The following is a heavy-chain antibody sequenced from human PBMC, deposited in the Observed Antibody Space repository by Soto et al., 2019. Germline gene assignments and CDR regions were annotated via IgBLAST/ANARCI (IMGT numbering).Heavy chain of an antibody. Sequence: SETLSLTCTVSGGSISSYYWSWIRQPPGKGLEWIGYIYYSGSTNYNPSLKSRVTISVDTSKNQFSLKLSSVTAADTAVYYCARGRLGRFGELLPHYFDYWGQGTLVTVSS. CDR2: IYYSGST. CDR1: GGSISSYY. D-gene: IGHD3-10*01. V-gene: IGHV4-59*01. J-gene: IGHJ4*02. CDR3: ARGRLGRFGELLPHYFDY.